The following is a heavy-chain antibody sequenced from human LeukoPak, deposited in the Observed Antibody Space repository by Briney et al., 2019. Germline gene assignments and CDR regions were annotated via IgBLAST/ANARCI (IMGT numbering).Heavy chain of an antibody. J-gene: IGHJ4*02. CDR2: IYIGGST. CDR3: ARDGVVRGVISHFDY. D-gene: IGHD3-10*01. Sequence: GGSLRLSCAASGFTFSSYSMNWVRQAPGKGLEWVSVIYIGGSTYYPDSVRGRFTISRDNSKNTVYLQMNSLRAEDTAVYYCARDGVVRGVISHFDYWGQGTLVTVSS. CDR1: GFTFSSYS. V-gene: IGHV3-53*01.